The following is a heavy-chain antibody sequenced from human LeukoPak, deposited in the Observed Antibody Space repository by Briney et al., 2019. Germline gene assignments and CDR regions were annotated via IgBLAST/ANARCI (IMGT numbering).Heavy chain of an antibody. J-gene: IGHJ4*02. D-gene: IGHD5-24*01. Sequence: PGGSLRLSCAASGFTFSSYGMHWVRQAPGKGLEWVAVISYDGSNKYYADSVKGRFTISRDNAKNSLYLQMNSLRAEDTAVYYCARAAGEMATIRYWGQGTLVTVSS. CDR3: ARAAGEMATIRY. V-gene: IGHV3-30*03. CDR2: ISYDGSNK. CDR1: GFTFSSYG.